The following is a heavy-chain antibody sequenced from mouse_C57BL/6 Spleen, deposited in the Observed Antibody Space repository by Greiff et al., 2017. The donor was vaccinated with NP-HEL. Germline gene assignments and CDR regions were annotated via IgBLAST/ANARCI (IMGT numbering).Heavy chain of an antibody. Sequence: EVQLVESGAGLVRPGASLPLSCAASGFTFSDYEMHWVRQAPEKGLEWVAYINRGSGSIAYADTVKGRFTMSRDNAKSTLFLQMPSLRSEDTAMYYCARGGAAQAPYWGQGTPLTVSS. D-gene: IGHD3-2*02. J-gene: IGHJ2*01. CDR1: GFTFSDYE. CDR2: INRGSGSI. V-gene: IGHV5-17*01. CDR3: ARGGAAQAPY.